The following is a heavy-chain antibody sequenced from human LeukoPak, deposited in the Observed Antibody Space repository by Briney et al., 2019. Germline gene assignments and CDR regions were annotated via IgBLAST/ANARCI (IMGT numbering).Heavy chain of an antibody. CDR3: AKGGPNCSSTSCYLLNWFDP. Sequence: GGSLRLSCAASGFTFSSYAMSWVRQAPGKGLEWVSAISGSGGSTYYADSVKGRFTISRDNSKNTLYLQMNGLRAEDTAVYYCAKGGPNCSSTSCYLLNWFDPWGQGTLVTVSS. CDR1: GFTFSSYA. J-gene: IGHJ5*02. D-gene: IGHD2-2*01. V-gene: IGHV3-23*01. CDR2: ISGSGGST.